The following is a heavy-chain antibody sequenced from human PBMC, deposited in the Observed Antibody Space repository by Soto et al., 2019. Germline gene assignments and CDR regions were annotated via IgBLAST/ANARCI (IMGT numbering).Heavy chain of an antibody. CDR3: ARDLVAYFDY. D-gene: IGHD5-12*01. Sequence: GGSLILSCAASGFTFSSFGLNWVRQAPGKGLEWVAVIWYDGSYKYYADSVKGRFTISRDNSQNTVYLQMNSLRAEDTAVYYCARDLVAYFDYWGQGTLVTGSS. J-gene: IGHJ4*02. CDR1: GFTFSSFG. CDR2: IWYDGSYK. V-gene: IGHV3-33*01.